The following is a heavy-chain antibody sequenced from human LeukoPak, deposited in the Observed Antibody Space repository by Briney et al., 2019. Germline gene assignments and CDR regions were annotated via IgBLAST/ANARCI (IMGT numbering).Heavy chain of an antibody. J-gene: IGHJ4*02. D-gene: IGHD2-15*01. CDR1: GFTFSSCR. V-gene: IGHV3-48*01. Sequence: PGGSLRLSCAASGFTFSSCRMNWVRQAPGKALEWVSYISYSSSTIYYADSVKGRFTISRDNAKNSLYLQMNSLRAEDTAVYYCARVNRMVPGYCSGGTCPGDYWGQGTLVTVSS. CDR3: ARVNRMVPGYCSGGTCPGDY. CDR2: ISYSSSTI.